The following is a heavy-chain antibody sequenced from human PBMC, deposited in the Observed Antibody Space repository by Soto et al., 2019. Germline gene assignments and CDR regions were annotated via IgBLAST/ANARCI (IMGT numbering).Heavy chain of an antibody. J-gene: IGHJ3*02. Sequence: QVQLVQSGAEVKKPGASVKVSCKASGYTFTGYYMHWVRQAPGQGLEWMGWINPNSGGTNYAQKLQGWVPMTRDTSISTAYMELSRLRSDDTAVYYCARDVCSGGSCYDAFDIWGQGTMVTVSS. CDR3: ARDVCSGGSCYDAFDI. D-gene: IGHD2-15*01. CDR2: INPNSGGT. V-gene: IGHV1-2*04. CDR1: GYTFTGYY.